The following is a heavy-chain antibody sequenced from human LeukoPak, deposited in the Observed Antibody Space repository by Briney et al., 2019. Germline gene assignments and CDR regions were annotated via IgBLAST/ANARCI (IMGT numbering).Heavy chain of an antibody. V-gene: IGHV1-69*05. CDR2: IIPIFGTA. Sequence: SVKVSCKASGGTFSSYAISWVRQAPGQGLEWMGGIIPIFGTANYAQKFQGRVTITTDESTSTAYMELSSLRAEDTAVYYCATQDEKGYSGYDWDYWGQGTLVTVSS. CDR3: ATQDEKGYSGYDWDY. J-gene: IGHJ4*02. D-gene: IGHD5-12*01. CDR1: GGTFSSYA.